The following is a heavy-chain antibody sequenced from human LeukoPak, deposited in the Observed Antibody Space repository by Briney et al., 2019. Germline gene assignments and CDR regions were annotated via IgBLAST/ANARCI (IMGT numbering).Heavy chain of an antibody. CDR3: ARAPPRGN. J-gene: IGHJ4*02. D-gene: IGHD3-10*01. CDR2: ISSSSSTI. Sequence: PGGSLRLACAASEFIFSSFAMNWVRQAPGKGLEWVSYISSSSSTIYYADSVKGRFTISRDNAKNSLYLQMNSLRDEDTAVYYFARAPPRGNWGQGTLVTVSS. V-gene: IGHV3-48*02. CDR1: EFIFSSFA.